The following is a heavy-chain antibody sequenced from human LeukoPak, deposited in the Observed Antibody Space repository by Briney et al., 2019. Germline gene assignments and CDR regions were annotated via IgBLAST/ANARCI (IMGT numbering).Heavy chain of an antibody. J-gene: IGHJ4*02. CDR1: GFTFSSYG. Sequence: RSLRLSCAASGFTFSSYGMHWVRQAPGKGLEWVAVISYDGSNKYYADSVKGRFTISRDNSKNTLYLQMNSLRAEDTAVYYCAPLSYCSSPSCSDYWGQGTLVTVSS. D-gene: IGHD2-2*01. V-gene: IGHV3-30*03. CDR2: ISYDGSNK. CDR3: APLSYCSSPSCSDY.